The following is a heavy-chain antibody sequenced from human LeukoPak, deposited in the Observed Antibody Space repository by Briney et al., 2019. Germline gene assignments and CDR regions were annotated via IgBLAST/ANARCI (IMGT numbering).Heavy chain of an antibody. CDR3: ARGGNGPLDY. CDR2: IYSGGGT. V-gene: IGHV3-53*01. J-gene: IGHJ4*02. D-gene: IGHD3-16*01. Sequence: GGSLRLSCVASGFTVSNNYMSWVRQAPGKGLDWVSIIYSGGGTYYADSVKGRFTISRDSSKNTLYLQMNSLRAEDTAVHYCARGGNGPLDYWGQGTLVTVSS. CDR1: GFTVSNNY.